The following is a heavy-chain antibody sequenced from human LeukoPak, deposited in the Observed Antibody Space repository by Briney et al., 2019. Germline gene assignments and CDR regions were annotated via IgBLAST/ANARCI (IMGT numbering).Heavy chain of an antibody. Sequence: PGGSLRLSRAASGFTFSSYAMSWVRQAPGKGLEWVSAISGSGGSTYYADSVKGRFTISRDNSKNTLYLQMNSLRAEDTAVYYCAKDAWVAVAGNWFDPWGQGTLVTVSS. CDR2: ISGSGGST. D-gene: IGHD6-19*01. CDR1: GFTFSSYA. J-gene: IGHJ5*02. CDR3: AKDAWVAVAGNWFDP. V-gene: IGHV3-23*01.